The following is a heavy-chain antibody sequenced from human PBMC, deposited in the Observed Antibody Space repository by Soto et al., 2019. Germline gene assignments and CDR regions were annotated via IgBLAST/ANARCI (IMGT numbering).Heavy chain of an antibody. CDR1: GGTFSSYA. CDR3: ALTGTTEGVFDY. J-gene: IGHJ4*02. Sequence: SVKVSCKASGGTFSSYAISWVRQAPGQGLEWMGGIIPIFGTANYAQKFQGRVTITADESTSTAYMELSSLRSEDTAVYYCALTGTTEGVFDYWGQGTLVTSPQ. D-gene: IGHD1-7*01. V-gene: IGHV1-69*13. CDR2: IIPIFGTA.